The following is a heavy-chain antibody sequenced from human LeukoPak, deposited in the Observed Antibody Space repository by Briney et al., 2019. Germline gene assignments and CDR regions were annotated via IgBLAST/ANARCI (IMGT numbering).Heavy chain of an antibody. Sequence: GGSLRLSCAASGFTFSSYAMSWVRQAPGKGLEWGSAISGSGGSTYYADSVKGRFTISRDNSKNTLYLQMNSLRAEDTAVYYCAKDGTPLWFGEPYFDYWGQGTLVTVSS. J-gene: IGHJ4*02. V-gene: IGHV3-23*01. CDR1: GFTFSSYA. CDR3: AKDGTPLWFGEPYFDY. D-gene: IGHD3-10*01. CDR2: ISGSGGST.